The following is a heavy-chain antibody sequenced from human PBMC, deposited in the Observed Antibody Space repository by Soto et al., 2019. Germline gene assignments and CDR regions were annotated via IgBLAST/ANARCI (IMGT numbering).Heavy chain of an antibody. V-gene: IGHV1-69*08. CDR1: GGTFSSYT. CDR2: IIPILGIA. J-gene: IGHJ4*02. Sequence: QVQLVQSGAEVKKPGSSVKVSCKASGGTFSSYTISWVRQAPGQRLEWMGRIIPILGIANYAQKFQGRVTITADKSTSTAYMELSSLRSEDTAVYYCARERDSGYEDYWGQGTLVTVSS. D-gene: IGHD5-12*01. CDR3: ARERDSGYEDY.